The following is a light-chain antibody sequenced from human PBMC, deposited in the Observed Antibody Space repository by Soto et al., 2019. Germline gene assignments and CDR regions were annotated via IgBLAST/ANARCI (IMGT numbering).Light chain of an antibody. V-gene: IGKV3-15*01. CDR1: QSISSN. CDR2: RAS. CDR3: QQYSNWPYT. Sequence: EIVMTQSPATLSVSPGERATLSCRASQSISSNLAWYQQKLGQAPRLLIYRASTRTTGIPARFSGSGSGTEFTLTISSLQSEDFAIFYCQQYSNWPYTFGQGTKVDIK. J-gene: IGKJ2*01.